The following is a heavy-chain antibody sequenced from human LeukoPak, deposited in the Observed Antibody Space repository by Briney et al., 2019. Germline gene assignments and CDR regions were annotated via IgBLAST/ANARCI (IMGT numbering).Heavy chain of an antibody. V-gene: IGHV3-53*01. D-gene: IGHD3-10*01. CDR2: IYSGGST. J-gene: IGHJ4*02. CDR1: GFNISDFW. CDR3: AKVSYHYYGSGSYVLDY. Sequence: PGGSLRLSCAASGFNISDFWMTWVRQAPGKGLEWVSVIYSGGSTYYADSVKGRFTISRDNSKNTLYLQMNSLRAEDTAVYYCAKVSYHYYGSGSYVLDYWGQGTLVTVSS.